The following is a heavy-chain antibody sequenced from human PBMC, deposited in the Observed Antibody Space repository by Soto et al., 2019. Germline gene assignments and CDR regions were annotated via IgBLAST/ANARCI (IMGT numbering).Heavy chain of an antibody. Sequence: KSSETLSLTCVVSGGSFSTYYYNWLRQSPGKGLEWIGEINHRGSNNYSPSLKSRVTMSLDTSKNQFSLNLTSVTAADTAVYYCARGGSSDWQVAFGSWGQGTMVTVSS. CDR1: GGSFSTYY. D-gene: IGHD6-19*01. CDR3: ARGGSSDWQVAFGS. V-gene: IGHV4-34*01. J-gene: IGHJ3*02. CDR2: INHRGSN.